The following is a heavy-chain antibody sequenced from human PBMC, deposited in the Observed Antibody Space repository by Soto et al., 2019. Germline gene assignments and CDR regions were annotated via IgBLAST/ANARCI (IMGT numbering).Heavy chain of an antibody. J-gene: IGHJ4*02. V-gene: IGHV3-33*01. D-gene: IGHD3-9*01. Sequence: GGSLRLSCAASGFTFSSYGMHWVRQAPGKGLEWVAVIWYDGSNKYYADSVKGRFTISRDNSKNTLYLQMNSLRAEDTAVYYCAREGTLRYFDWLLPGDYWGQGTLVTVSS. CDR3: AREGTLRYFDWLLPGDY. CDR2: IWYDGSNK. CDR1: GFTFSSYG.